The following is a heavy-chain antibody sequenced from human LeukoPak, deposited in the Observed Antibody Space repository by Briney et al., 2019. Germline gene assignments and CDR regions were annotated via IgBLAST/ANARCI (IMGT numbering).Heavy chain of an antibody. CDR3: ARDGVVRGVIIY. CDR1: GYTFTGYY. D-gene: IGHD3-10*01. Sequence: ASVKVSCKASGYTFTGYYIHWVRQAPGQGLEWMGWINPNNGGTNYAQKFQGRVTMTRDTSINTAYMELSRLRSDDTAVYYCARDGVVRGVIIYWGQGTLVTVSS. J-gene: IGHJ4*02. CDR2: INPNNGGT. V-gene: IGHV1-2*02.